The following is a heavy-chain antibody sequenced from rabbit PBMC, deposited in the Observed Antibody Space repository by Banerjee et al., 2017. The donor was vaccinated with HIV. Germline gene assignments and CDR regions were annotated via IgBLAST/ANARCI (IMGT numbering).Heavy chain of an antibody. V-gene: IGHV1S40*01. D-gene: IGHD8-1*01. J-gene: IGHJ4*01. Sequence: QSLEESGGDLVKPGASLTLTCTASGIDFSSSQYICWVRQAPGKGLELIASIYSSSGTTYYTTWAKGRFTISKPSSTTVDLKMTSLTAADTATYFCARDTGSSYELWGPGTRVTVS. CDR3: ARDTGSSYEL. CDR2: IYSSSGTT. CDR1: GIDFSSSQY.